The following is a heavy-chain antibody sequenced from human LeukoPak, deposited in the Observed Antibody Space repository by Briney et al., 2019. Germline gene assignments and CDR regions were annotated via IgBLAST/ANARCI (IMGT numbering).Heavy chain of an antibody. D-gene: IGHD4-17*01. Sequence: SETLSLTCTVSGGSISSGSYYWSWIRQPARKGLEWIGRIYTSGSTNYNPSLKSRVTISVDTSKNQFSLKLSSVTAADTAVYYCARDRGAGSRFDYWGQGTLVTVSS. CDR2: IYTSGST. CDR3: ARDRGAGSRFDY. V-gene: IGHV4-61*02. J-gene: IGHJ4*02. CDR1: GGSISSGSYY.